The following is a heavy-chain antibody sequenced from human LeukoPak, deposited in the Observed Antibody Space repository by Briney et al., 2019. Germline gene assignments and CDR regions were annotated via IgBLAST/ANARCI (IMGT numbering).Heavy chain of an antibody. J-gene: IGHJ6*03. V-gene: IGHV1-2*02. Sequence: GASVKVSCKASGYTFTGYYMHWVRQAPGQGLEWMGWINPNSGGTNYAQKFQGRVTMTRDTSISTAYMELSRLRSDDTAVYYCARGGLQRITMVRGVIRNYYYYMDVWGKGTTVTISS. CDR1: GYTFTGYY. CDR2: INPNSGGT. CDR3: ARGGLQRITMVRGVIRNYYYYMDV. D-gene: IGHD3-10*01.